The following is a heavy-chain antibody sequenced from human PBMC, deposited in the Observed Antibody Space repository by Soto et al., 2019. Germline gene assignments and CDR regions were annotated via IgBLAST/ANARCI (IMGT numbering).Heavy chain of an antibody. CDR3: ARSRTGTTYGGMDV. D-gene: IGHD1-7*01. CDR2: IHSGGDT. CDR1: GFAVSSNY. J-gene: IGHJ6*02. Sequence: EVQLVESGGDLVQPGGSLRLSCAASGFAVSSNYMTWVRQAPGKGLEWVSVIHSGGDTHYADSVRGRFTISRDNSKNTLYLQMNSLRAEDTAVYYCARSRTGTTYGGMDVWGQETTVTVSS. V-gene: IGHV3-66*01.